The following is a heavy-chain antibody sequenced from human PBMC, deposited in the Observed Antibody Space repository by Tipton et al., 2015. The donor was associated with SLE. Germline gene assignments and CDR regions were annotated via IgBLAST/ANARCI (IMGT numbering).Heavy chain of an antibody. CDR2: IYSGGST. D-gene: IGHD6-25*01. V-gene: IGHV3-53*05. J-gene: IGHJ4*02. Sequence: GSLRLSCAASGFTVSSNYMSWVRQAPGKGLEWISVIYSGGSTYYADSVKGRFTISRDNSKNTLYLQMNSLRAEDTAVYYCARVQPPLIAALGTDYWGQGTLVTVSS. CDR3: ARVQPPLIAALGTDY. CDR1: GFTVSSNY.